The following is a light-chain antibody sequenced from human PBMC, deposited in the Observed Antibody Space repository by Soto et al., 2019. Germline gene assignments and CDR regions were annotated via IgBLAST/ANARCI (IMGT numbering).Light chain of an antibody. Sequence: QSALTQPASVSGSPVQSITSSCTGTSSDVGDYKYVSWYQQHPGKATKLIIYEVSNRPSGISNRVSGSKSGNTASLTISGLQAEDEADYYCNSCTDTTSLIFGGGTKLTVL. CDR3: NSCTDTTSLI. CDR1: SSDVGDYKY. CDR2: EVS. J-gene: IGLJ2*01. V-gene: IGLV2-14*01.